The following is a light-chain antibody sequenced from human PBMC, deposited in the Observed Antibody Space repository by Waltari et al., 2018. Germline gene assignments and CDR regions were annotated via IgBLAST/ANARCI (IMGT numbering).Light chain of an antibody. CDR3: QQRTSWPPIT. CDR1: ESVSTY. J-gene: IGKJ5*01. Sequence: EIVLTQSPATLSLSPGERATLSCGASESVSTYLGWYQQKPGQAPRLLIYDASSRATGTPARFSGSGSETDFTRTISSIEPEDFAVYYCQQRTSWPPITFGQGTRLEIK. CDR2: DAS. V-gene: IGKV3-11*01.